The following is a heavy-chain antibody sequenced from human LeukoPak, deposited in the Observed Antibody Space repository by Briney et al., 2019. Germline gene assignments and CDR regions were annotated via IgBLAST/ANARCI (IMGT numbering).Heavy chain of an antibody. D-gene: IGHD3-16*02. CDR1: GYTLTELS. Sequence: GASVKVSCKVSGYTLTELSMHWVRQAPGKGLEWMGGFDPEDGETIYAQKFQGRVTMTEDTSTDTAYMELSSLRSEDTAAYYCATYTYDYVWGSYPQRGYFDYWGQGTLVTVSS. CDR2: FDPEDGET. CDR3: ATYTYDYVWGSYPQRGYFDY. J-gene: IGHJ4*02. V-gene: IGHV1-24*01.